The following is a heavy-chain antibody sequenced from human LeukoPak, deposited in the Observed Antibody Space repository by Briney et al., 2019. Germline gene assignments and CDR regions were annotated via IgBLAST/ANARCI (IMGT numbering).Heavy chain of an antibody. CDR2: ISSSRSNTI. CDR1: GFTFSIYE. V-gene: IGHV3-48*03. CDR3: ARADY. Sequence: QPGGSLRLSCAASGFTFSIYEMNWVRQAPGKGLEWVSYISSSRSNTIYYADSVKGRFTISRDDAKNSLYLQMNSLRAEDTAVYFCARADYWGQGTLVTVSS. J-gene: IGHJ4*02.